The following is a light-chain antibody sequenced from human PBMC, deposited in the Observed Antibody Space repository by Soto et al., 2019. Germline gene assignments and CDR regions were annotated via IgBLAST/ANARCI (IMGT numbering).Light chain of an antibody. J-gene: IGLJ3*02. CDR1: SSDVGGYNY. Sequence: QSALTQPASVSGSPGQSITISCTGTSSDVGGYNYVSWYQQHPGKAPKLMIYEVSNRPSGVSNRLSGSKSGNTASLTISGLQAEDEDDYYCSSYTSSSTWVFGGGTKLTVL. CDR2: EVS. CDR3: SSYTSSSTWV. V-gene: IGLV2-14*01.